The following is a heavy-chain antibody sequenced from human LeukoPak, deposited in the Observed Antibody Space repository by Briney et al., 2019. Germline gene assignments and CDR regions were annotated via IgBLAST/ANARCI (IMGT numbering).Heavy chain of an antibody. CDR2: IQYDGSNE. V-gene: IGHV3-30*02. J-gene: IGHJ6*03. CDR1: RFTFSSYG. Sequence: GGSLRLSCAASRFTFSSYGMHWVRQAPGKGLEWVAYIQYDGSNEQYADSVKGRFTISRDNAKNTLYLQMNSLRADDTAVYYCARETAKTGTYYMDVWGKGTTVTVSS. CDR3: ARETAKTGTYYMDV. D-gene: IGHD1-7*01.